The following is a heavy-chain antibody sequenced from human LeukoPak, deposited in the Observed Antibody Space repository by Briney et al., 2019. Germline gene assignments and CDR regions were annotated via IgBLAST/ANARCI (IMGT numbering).Heavy chain of an antibody. V-gene: IGHV4-34*01. CDR3: ARGHLYSSSWYLHDDYYYMDV. J-gene: IGHJ6*03. Sequence: SSETLSLTCAVYGGSFSGYYWSWIRQPPGKGLEWIGEINHSGSTNYNPSLKSRVTMSVDTSKNQFSLKLSSVTAADTAVYYCARGHLYSSSWYLHDDYYYMDVWGKGTTVTVSS. CDR1: GGSFSGYY. CDR2: INHSGST. D-gene: IGHD6-13*01.